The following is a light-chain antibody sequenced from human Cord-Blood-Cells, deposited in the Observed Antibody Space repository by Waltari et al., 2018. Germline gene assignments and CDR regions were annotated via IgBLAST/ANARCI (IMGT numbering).Light chain of an antibody. CDR1: SSDVGGYHY. V-gene: IGLV2-14*01. J-gene: IGLJ2*01. Sequence: QSALTPPASVSGSPGQSITISCTGTSSDVGGYHYVSWYQQHPGKAPKLMIYDVSNRPSGVSNRFSGSKSGNTASLTISGLQAEDEADYYCSSYTSSSNVVFGGGTKLTVL. CDR2: DVS. CDR3: SSYTSSSNVV.